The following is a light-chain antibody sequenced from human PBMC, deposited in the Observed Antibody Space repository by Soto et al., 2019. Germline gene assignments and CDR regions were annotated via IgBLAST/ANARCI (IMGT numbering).Light chain of an antibody. Sequence: DIQLTQSHSTLSTPVGGRVTITCRASQSISSWLAWYQQKPGKAPKLMIYKASSLESGGPSRFSGSGSGTEFTLTISSLQLDDFATYYCQQYNSYSRTFGQGTKVDSK. CDR2: KAS. J-gene: IGKJ1*01. CDR1: QSISSW. V-gene: IGKV1-5*03. CDR3: QQYNSYSRT.